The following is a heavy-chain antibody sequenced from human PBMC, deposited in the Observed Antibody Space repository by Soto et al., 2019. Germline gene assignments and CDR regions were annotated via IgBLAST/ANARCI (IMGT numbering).Heavy chain of an antibody. CDR3: ARIQAFWSGYYLFDP. J-gene: IGHJ5*02. CDR1: GGSISSYY. Sequence: PSETLSLTCTVSGGSISSYYWSWIRQPPGKGLEWIGYIYYSGSTNYNPSLKSRVTISVDTPKNQFSLKLSSVTAADTAVYYCARIQAFWSGYYLFDPWGQGALVTVSS. CDR2: IYYSGST. V-gene: IGHV4-59*01. D-gene: IGHD3-3*01.